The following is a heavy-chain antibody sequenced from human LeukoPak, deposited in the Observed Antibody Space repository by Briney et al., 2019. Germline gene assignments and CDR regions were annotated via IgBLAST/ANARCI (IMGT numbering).Heavy chain of an antibody. V-gene: IGHV4-34*01. CDR3: ARGGVSRYSSGWSNTPFQH. J-gene: IGHJ1*01. Sequence: SETLSLTCAVYGGSFSGYYWSWIRQPPGKGLEWIGEINHSGSTNYNPSLKSRVTISVDTSKNQFSLKLSSVTAADTVVYYCARGGVSRYSSGWSNTPFQHWGQGTLVTVSS. CDR2: INHSGST. CDR1: GGSFSGYY. D-gene: IGHD6-19*01.